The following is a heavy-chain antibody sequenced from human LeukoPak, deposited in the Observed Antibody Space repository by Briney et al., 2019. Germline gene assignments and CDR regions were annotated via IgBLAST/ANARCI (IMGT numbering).Heavy chain of an antibody. D-gene: IGHD3-9*01. J-gene: IGHJ4*02. Sequence: GGSLRLSCAASGFTFRTFGMHWVRQAPGKGLEWVAIIWYDGINKYCADSVKGRFTISRDNSKNTLYLQMNSLRSDDTAVYYCARVHYDILTGYSYFDYWGQGTLVTVSS. CDR2: IWYDGINK. CDR3: ARVHYDILTGYSYFDY. V-gene: IGHV3-30*02. CDR1: GFTFRTFG.